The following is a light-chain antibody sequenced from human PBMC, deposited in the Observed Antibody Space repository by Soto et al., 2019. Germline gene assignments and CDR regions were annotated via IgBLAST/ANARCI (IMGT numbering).Light chain of an antibody. J-gene: IGKJ1*01. CDR2: DAS. CDR3: QQYNSYSPA. Sequence: GGIVTITCRASQSISSWLAWYQQKPGKAPKFLVYDASSLESGVPSRFSGSGSGTEFTLTISSLQPDDFATYYCQQYNSYSPAFGQGTKVDIK. CDR1: QSISSW. V-gene: IGKV1-5*01.